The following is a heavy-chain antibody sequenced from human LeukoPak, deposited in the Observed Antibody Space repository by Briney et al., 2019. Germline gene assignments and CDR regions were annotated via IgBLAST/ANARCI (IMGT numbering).Heavy chain of an antibody. CDR1: GFTFSSYS. V-gene: IGHV3-7*01. CDR2: IKEDGSEK. D-gene: IGHD3-22*01. CDR3: AKSYYYDSSGLDY. Sequence: GGSLRLSCAASGFTFSSYSMNWVRQAPGKGLEWVANIKEDGSEKYYVDSVKGRFTISRDNAKNTLYLQMNSLRVEDTAVYYCAKSYYYDSSGLDYWGQGTLVTVSS. J-gene: IGHJ4*02.